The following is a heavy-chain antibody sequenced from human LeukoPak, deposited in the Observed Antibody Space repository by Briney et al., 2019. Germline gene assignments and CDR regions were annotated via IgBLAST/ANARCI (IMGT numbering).Heavy chain of an antibody. J-gene: IGHJ4*02. V-gene: IGHV4-39*01. Sequence: SETLSLTCTVSGGSISSSSYYWGWIRQPPGKGLEWIGSIYYSGSTYYNPSLKSRVTISVDTSKNQFSLKLSSVTAADTAVYCCARHVYSSSWYYYLDYWGQGTLVTVSS. CDR3: ARHVYSSSWYYYLDY. D-gene: IGHD6-13*01. CDR1: GGSISSSSYY. CDR2: IYYSGST.